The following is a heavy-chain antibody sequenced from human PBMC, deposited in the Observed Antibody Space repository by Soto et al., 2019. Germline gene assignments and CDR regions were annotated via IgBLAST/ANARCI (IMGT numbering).Heavy chain of an antibody. J-gene: IGHJ4*02. CDR2: ISASNGNT. D-gene: IGHD3-3*01. Sequence: GASVKVSCKTSGYTFTSYGINWVRQAPGQGLEWMGWISASNGNTNFAQKLQGRVTMTTDRSTSTAYVELRSLRFDDTAVYYCARDVNSGVRQAFDYWGQGTLVTVSS. CDR3: ARDVNSGVRQAFDY. CDR1: GYTFTSYG. V-gene: IGHV1-18*01.